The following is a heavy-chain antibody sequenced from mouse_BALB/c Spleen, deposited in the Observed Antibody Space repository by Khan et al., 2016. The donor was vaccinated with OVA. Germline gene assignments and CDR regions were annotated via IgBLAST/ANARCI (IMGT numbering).Heavy chain of an antibody. CDR2: FFPNSGGS. J-gene: IGHJ3*01. CDR3: VRSGYGAFAF. V-gene: IGHV1S29*02. CDR1: GYTFTDYN. Sequence: VQLQQSGPEVVKPGASVKISCKASGYTFTDYNMDWLRQRHGKSLEWIGYFFPNSGGSGYNQKFTTKATLTEDISSSTAYMDLRSLTSDDSAVYYCVRSGYGAFAFWGQGTLVTVSA. D-gene: IGHD1-2*01.